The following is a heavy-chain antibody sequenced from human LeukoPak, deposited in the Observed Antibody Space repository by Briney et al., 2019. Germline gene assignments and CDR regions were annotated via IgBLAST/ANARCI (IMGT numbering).Heavy chain of an antibody. V-gene: IGHV4-59*08. Sequence: PSETLSLTCTVSGGSISSYYWSWIRQPPGKGLEWIGNIYYSGSTIYNPSLQSRVTMSVDTSKNQFSLKLTSVTAADTAVYYCARHPYSSSWFDYWGQGTLVTVSS. CDR2: IYYSGST. CDR3: ARHPYSSSWFDY. CDR1: GGSISSYY. J-gene: IGHJ4*02. D-gene: IGHD6-13*01.